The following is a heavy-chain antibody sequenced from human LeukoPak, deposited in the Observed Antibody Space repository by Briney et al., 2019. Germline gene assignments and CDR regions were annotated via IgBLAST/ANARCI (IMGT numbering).Heavy chain of an antibody. V-gene: IGHV5-51*01. J-gene: IGHJ4*02. D-gene: IGHD1-26*01. CDR2: IYPGDSDT. Sequence: GESLKISCKASGSIFTNHWIGWVRQMPGKGLEWMGVIYPGDSDTRYSPSFQGQVTISADKSISTAYLQWSSLKASDTAMYFCARLYIGSFDDWGQGTLVTVSS. CDR3: ARLYIGSFDD. CDR1: GSIFTNHW.